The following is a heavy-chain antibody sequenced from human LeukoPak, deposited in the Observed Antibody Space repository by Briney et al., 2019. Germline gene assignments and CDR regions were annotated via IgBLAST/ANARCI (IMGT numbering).Heavy chain of an antibody. J-gene: IGHJ4*02. CDR1: GFTFSTYW. CDR2: IKQDGSEK. Sequence: PGGSLRLSCAASGFTFSTYWMSWVRQAPGKGLEWVANIKQDGSEKYYVDSVKGRFTISRDNAKNSLYLQMNSLRADDTAVYYCARARSSPYSSGWLFDYWGQGTLVTVSS. V-gene: IGHV3-7*01. D-gene: IGHD6-25*01. CDR3: ARARSSPYSSGWLFDY.